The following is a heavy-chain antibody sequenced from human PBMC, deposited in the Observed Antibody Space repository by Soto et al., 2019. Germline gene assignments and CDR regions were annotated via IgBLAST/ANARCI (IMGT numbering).Heavy chain of an antibody. J-gene: IGHJ5*02. D-gene: IGHD2-21*02. CDR1: GYTFTSYG. Sequence: QVQLVQSGAAVKKPGASVKVSCKASGYTFTSYGISWVRQAPGQGLEWMGWSSAYSGNTNYAQKLQGRDTMTTDTSTSTAYMELRSLRSDDTAVYYCARDKGADCGGDCYSTWFDPWGQGTLVTVSS. CDR2: SSAYSGNT. V-gene: IGHV1-18*01. CDR3: ARDKGADCGGDCYSTWFDP.